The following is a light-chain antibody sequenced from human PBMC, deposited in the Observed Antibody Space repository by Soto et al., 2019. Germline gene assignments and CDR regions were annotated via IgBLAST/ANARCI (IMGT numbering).Light chain of an antibody. V-gene: IGLV2-8*01. Sequence: QSVLTQPASVSGSPGQSITISCTGTSSDVGGHNFVSWYQFHPGKAPKLIIYEVSKRPSGVPNRFSGSKSDNTASLTVSGLQAEDEADYFCSSYAGTNKVFGGGTKLTVL. J-gene: IGLJ3*02. CDR3: SSYAGTNKV. CDR1: SSDVGGHNF. CDR2: EVS.